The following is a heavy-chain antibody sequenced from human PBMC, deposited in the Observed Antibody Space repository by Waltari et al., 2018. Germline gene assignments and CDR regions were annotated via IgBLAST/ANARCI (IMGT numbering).Heavy chain of an antibody. D-gene: IGHD1-1*01. V-gene: IGHV4-61*01. Sequence: QVQLQESGPGLLKPSETLSLTCTVSGGSVTSASDYWSWIRQPPGKGLEWIGYVSNRCDTNYKPSVRGRVTISLDTSRNQFSLKVSSVTAADTAMYYCARGSDAYKTAYWGQGTLVTVSS. CDR1: GGSVTSASDY. CDR2: VSNRCDT. CDR3: ARGSDAYKTAY. J-gene: IGHJ4*02.